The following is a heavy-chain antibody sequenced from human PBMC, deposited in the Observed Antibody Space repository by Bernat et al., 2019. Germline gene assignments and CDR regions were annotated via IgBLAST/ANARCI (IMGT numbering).Heavy chain of an antibody. V-gene: IGHV1-18*01. J-gene: IGHJ6*02. Sequence: QVQLVQSGAEVKKPGASVMVSCKASGYTFTSYGLSWVRHAPGQGLEWMGCISAYNGNTNYAQKLQGRVTMTTDTATSTAYMELRSLRSDDTAGYYCAREVRPTLGAGKWIYGMDVWGQGTTVTVSS. CDR3: AREVRPTLGAGKWIYGMDV. CDR2: ISAYNGNT. CDR1: GYTFTSYG. D-gene: IGHD6-19*01.